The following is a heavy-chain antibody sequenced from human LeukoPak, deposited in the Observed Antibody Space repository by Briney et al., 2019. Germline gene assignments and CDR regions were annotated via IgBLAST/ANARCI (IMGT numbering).Heavy chain of an antibody. J-gene: IGHJ3*02. Sequence: SETLSLTCAVSGYSISSGYYWGWIRQPPGKGLEWIGSICHSGSTYYNPSLKSRGTISVDTSKNQFSLKLSSVTAADTAVYYCARPAATEDAFDIWGQGTMVTVSS. V-gene: IGHV4-38-2*01. D-gene: IGHD2-2*01. CDR2: ICHSGST. CDR3: ARPAATEDAFDI. CDR1: GYSISSGYY.